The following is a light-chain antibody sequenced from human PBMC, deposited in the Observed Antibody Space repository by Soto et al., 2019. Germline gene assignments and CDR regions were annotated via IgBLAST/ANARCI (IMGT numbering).Light chain of an antibody. CDR2: RNN. J-gene: IGLJ2*01. CDR1: RSNIETNY. CDR3: ASWDDNLSGLV. V-gene: IGLV1-47*01. Sequence: QAVVAQPPSASGTPGQRVAISCSGSRSNIETNYVYWYQQLPGTAPKLLIYRNNQRPSGVPDRFSGSKSGTSASLAISGLRSEDEADYYCASWDDNLSGLVFGGGTQLTVL.